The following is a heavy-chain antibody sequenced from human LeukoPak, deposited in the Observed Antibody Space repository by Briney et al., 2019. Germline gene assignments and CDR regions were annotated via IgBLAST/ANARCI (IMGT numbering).Heavy chain of an antibody. V-gene: IGHV3-48*03. D-gene: IGHD2-2*02. Sequence: GGSLRLSCAASGFTFSSYEMNWVRQAPGKGLEWVSYISSSGSTIYYADSVKGRFTISRDNAKNPLYLQMNSLRAEDTAVYYCARGQRRVVPAAIKFSWFDPWGQGTLVTVSS. CDR2: ISSSGSTI. J-gene: IGHJ5*02. CDR3: ARGQRRVVPAAIKFSWFDP. CDR1: GFTFSSYE.